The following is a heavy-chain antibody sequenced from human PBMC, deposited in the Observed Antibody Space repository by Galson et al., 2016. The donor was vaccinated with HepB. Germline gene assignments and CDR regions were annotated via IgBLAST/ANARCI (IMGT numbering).Heavy chain of an antibody. Sequence: SVKVSCKVSGYTLTELSIHWVRQSPEKGLEWMGGFDPEGGETIYAQNFQGTVTMTEDTSTDTAYMELSSLRSEDMAMYYCATLSENYSYFHYWGQGTLVTVSS. CDR1: GYTLTELS. CDR3: ATLSENYSYFHY. D-gene: IGHD1-26*01. V-gene: IGHV1-24*01. CDR2: FDPEGGET. J-gene: IGHJ4*02.